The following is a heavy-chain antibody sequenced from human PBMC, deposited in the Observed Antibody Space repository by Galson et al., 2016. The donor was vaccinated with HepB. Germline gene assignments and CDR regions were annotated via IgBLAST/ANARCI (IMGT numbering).Heavy chain of an antibody. CDR3: VKDAGYSTNWVFDY. D-gene: IGHD2-2*01. V-gene: IGHV3-33*06. CDR1: GFSFSSYG. Sequence: SLRLSCAASGFSFSSYGMHWVRQAPGKGLEWVAIIWYDGNKEYYGDCAKGRFTISRDNSKSTLSLQLTRLRPDDTAVYYCVKDAGYSTNWVFDYGGQGALVTVS. CDR2: IWYDGNKE. J-gene: IGHJ4*02.